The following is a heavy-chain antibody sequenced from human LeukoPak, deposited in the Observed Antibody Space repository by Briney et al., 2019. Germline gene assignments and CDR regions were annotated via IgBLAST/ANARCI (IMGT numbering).Heavy chain of an antibody. CDR2: IKSKTDGGTT. D-gene: IGHD3-22*01. CDR3: TTWYYYDSSGYYYAGRDFYGMDV. V-gene: IGHV3-15*07. J-gene: IGHJ6*02. CDR1: GFTFSNAW. Sequence: PGGSLRLSCAASGFTFSNAWMNWVRQAPGKGLGWVGRIKSKTDGGTTDYAAPVKGRFTISRDDSKNTLYLQMNSLKTEDTAVYYCTTWYYYDSSGYYYAGRDFYGMDVWGQGTTVTVSS.